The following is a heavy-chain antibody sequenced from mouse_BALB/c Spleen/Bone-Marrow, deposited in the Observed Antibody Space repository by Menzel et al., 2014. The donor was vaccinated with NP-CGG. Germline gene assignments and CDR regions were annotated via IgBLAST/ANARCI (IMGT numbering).Heavy chain of an antibody. J-gene: IGHJ3*01. V-gene: IGHV4-1*02. CDR2: INPDSSTI. Sequence: EVQLVESGGGLVQPGGSLKLSCAASGFDFSGFWMGWVRQAPGKGLEWIGEINPDSSTINYTPSLKDRFIISRDNAKNTLYLRMSKVRSEDTALYYCARLGYYGGFAYWGQGTLVTVSA. CDR3: ARLGYYGGFAY. CDR1: GFDFSGFW. D-gene: IGHD2-3*01.